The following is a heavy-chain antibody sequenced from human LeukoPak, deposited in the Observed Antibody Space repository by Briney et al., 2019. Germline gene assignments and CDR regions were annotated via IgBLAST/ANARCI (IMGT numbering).Heavy chain of an antibody. CDR3: ARGAPGPRRYYYGMDV. V-gene: IGHV3-13*01. Sequence: GGSLRLSCAASRFTFSSYDMHWVRQATGKGLEWVSAIGTAGDTYYPGSVKGRFTIPRENAKNSLYLQMNSLRAGDTAVYYCARGAPGPRRYYYGMDVWGQGTTVTVSS. CDR2: IGTAGDT. CDR1: RFTFSSYD. J-gene: IGHJ6*02.